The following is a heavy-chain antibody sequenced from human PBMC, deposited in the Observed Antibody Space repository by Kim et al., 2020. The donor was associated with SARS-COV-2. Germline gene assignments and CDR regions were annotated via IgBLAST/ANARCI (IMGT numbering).Heavy chain of an antibody. CDR1: GGSISSYY. CDR3: ARTKYSNYDY. V-gene: IGHV4-59*01. D-gene: IGHD4-4*01. Sequence: SETLSLTCTVSGGSISSYYWSWIRQPPGKGLEWIGYIYYSGSTNYNPSLKSRVTISVDTSKNQFSLKLSSVTAADTAVYYCARTKYSNYDYWGQGTLVTVSS. CDR2: IYYSGST. J-gene: IGHJ4*02.